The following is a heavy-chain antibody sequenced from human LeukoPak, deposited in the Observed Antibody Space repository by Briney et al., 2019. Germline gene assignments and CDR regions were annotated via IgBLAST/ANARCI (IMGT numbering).Heavy chain of an antibody. Sequence: GGSLRLFCAASGFTFSSISMNWVRQAPGKGLEWVSSISGSGTYIYYADSVKGRFTISRDNAKNSVYLQMNSLRAEDTAVYYCARDLAYCGGDCGHWGQGTLVTVSP. CDR2: ISGSGTYI. CDR3: ARDLAYCGGDCGH. D-gene: IGHD2-21*01. CDR1: GFTFSSIS. V-gene: IGHV3-21*01. J-gene: IGHJ4*02.